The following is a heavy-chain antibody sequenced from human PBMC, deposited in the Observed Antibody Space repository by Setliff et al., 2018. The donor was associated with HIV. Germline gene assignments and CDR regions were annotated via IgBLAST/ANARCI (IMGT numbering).Heavy chain of an antibody. CDR1: GFTFDDYA. D-gene: IGHD3-9*01. Sequence: AGGSLRLSCAASGFTFDDYAMHWVRQAPGMGLEWVSGISWNSGSIVYADSVKGRFTISRDNAKNSLYLQMNSLRAEDTALYYCVRDGSLTGRYYHYMDVWGKGTTVTVSS. J-gene: IGHJ6*03. CDR2: ISWNSGSI. CDR3: VRDGSLTGRYYHYMDV. V-gene: IGHV3-9*01.